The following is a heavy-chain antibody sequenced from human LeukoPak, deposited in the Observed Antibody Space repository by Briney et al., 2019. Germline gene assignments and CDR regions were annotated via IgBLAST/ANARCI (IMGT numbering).Heavy chain of an antibody. V-gene: IGHV1-69*05. CDR2: LIPVFHTP. Sequence: ASVNVSCKASGGTFSSYIISWVRQAPGQGLEGLGRLIPVFHTPKYAQKFQGRVTITTDASTNTAYMELSSLRSEDTAVYYCARVGSGTYIDNFYMDVWGKGTTVIVSS. D-gene: IGHD1-1*01. J-gene: IGHJ6*03. CDR1: GGTFSSYI. CDR3: ARVGSGTYIDNFYMDV.